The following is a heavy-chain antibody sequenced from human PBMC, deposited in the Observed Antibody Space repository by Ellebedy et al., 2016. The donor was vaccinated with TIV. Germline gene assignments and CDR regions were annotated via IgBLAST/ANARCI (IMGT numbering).Heavy chain of an antibody. CDR2: INHSGDT. V-gene: IGHV4-34*01. CDR3: ARTKYENEYWGDYVSRIYGMDV. J-gene: IGHJ6*02. CDR1: GGSFSGYY. Sequence: MPSETLSLTCTVYGGSFSGYYWRWIRQPPGKGLEWIGEINHSGDTNYNPSLKSRVTMSVDTSKNQFSLRLSSVTAADTAVYYCARTKYENEYWGDYVSRIYGMDVWGQGTTVTVSS. D-gene: IGHD3-16*01.